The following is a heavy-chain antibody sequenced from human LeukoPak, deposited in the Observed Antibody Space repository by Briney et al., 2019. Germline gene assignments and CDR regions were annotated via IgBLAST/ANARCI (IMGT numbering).Heavy chain of an antibody. V-gene: IGHV3-23*01. CDR1: GFTFADYA. J-gene: IGHJ6*03. CDR2: ISGSGGST. D-gene: IGHD6-25*01. CDR3: AVRQSRYYYYMDV. Sequence: GGSLRLSCAASGFTFADYAMSWVRQAPGKGLEWVSGISGSGGSTYYADSVKGRFTVSRDNFKNTLYLQTNSLRSEGTAVYYCAVRQSRYYYYMDVWGKGTTVTISS.